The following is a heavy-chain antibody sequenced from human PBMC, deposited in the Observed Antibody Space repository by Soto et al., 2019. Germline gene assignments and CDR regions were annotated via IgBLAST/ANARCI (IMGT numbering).Heavy chain of an antibody. CDR1: GYTFSNYG. CDR2: ISPHNGNT. V-gene: IGHV1-18*01. Sequence: ASVKVSCKASGYTFSNYGISWVRQAPGQGLEWMGWISPHNGNTKYTQKFQGRVTMTTDTSTSTAYMELRSLRSDDTAVFYCARVVGSGSYIAFDTWGLGNMVTVSS. D-gene: IGHD3-10*01. CDR3: ARVVGSGSYIAFDT. J-gene: IGHJ3*02.